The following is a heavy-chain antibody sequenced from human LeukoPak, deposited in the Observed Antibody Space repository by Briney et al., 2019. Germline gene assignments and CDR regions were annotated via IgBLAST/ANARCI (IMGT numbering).Heavy chain of an antibody. CDR3: ARDSKIQLCDY. V-gene: IGHV3-7*01. Sequence: SGGSLRLSCAASGFTFSSYWMSWVRQAPGKGLEWVANIKQEGSEKYYVDSVKGRFTISRDNAKNSLYLQMNSLRAEDTAVYYCARDSKIQLCDYWGQGTLVTVSS. D-gene: IGHD5-18*01. CDR2: IKQEGSEK. J-gene: IGHJ4*02. CDR1: GFTFSSYW.